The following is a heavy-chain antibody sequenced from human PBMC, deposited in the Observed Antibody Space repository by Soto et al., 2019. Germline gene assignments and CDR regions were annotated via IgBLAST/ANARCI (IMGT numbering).Heavy chain of an antibody. J-gene: IGHJ1*01. CDR1: GYSTSMGYY. V-gene: IGHV4-38-2*01. Sequence: SETLSLNCAGSGYSTSMGYYWGWIRQPPGKGLEWIGSMHHSGGTYYNPSLKSQVTISLATSKSQFSLRLSYVIASDTAVYYCWLFFRVEGASDFYDPGQH. CDR3: WLFFRVEGASDFYDPGQH. CDR2: MHHSGGT. D-gene: IGHD5-12*01.